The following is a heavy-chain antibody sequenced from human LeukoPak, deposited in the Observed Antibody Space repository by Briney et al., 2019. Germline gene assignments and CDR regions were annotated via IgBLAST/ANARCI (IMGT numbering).Heavy chain of an antibody. D-gene: IGHD3-10*01. Sequence: SQTLSLTCAISGDSVSSNSAAWNWIRQSPSRGLEWLGRTYYRSKWYNDYAVSVKSRITINPDTSKNQFSLQLNSVTPEDTAVYYCARNPYGWTYYYGSGSYYTFDYWGQGTLVTVSS. CDR2: TYYRSKWYN. J-gene: IGHJ4*02. CDR3: ARNPYGWTYYYGSGSYYTFDY. CDR1: GDSVSSNSAA. V-gene: IGHV6-1*01.